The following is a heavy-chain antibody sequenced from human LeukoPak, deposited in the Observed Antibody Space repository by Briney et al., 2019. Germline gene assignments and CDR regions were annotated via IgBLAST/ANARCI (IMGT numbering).Heavy chain of an antibody. J-gene: IGHJ5*02. CDR2: IYYSGST. CDR3: ARSQRAVVLRYFASGGFDP. Sequence: PSQTLSLTCTVSGGSISSYYWSWIRQPPGKGLEWIGYIYYSGSTNYNPSLKSRVTISVDTSKNQFSLKLSSVTAADTAVYYCARSQRAVVLRYFASGGFDPWGQGTLVTVSS. CDR1: GGSISSYY. V-gene: IGHV4-59*01. D-gene: IGHD3-9*01.